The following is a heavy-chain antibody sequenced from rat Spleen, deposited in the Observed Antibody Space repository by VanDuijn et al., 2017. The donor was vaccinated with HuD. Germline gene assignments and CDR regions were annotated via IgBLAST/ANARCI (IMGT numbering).Heavy chain of an antibody. CDR1: GYSITSNY. J-gene: IGHJ2*01. Sequence: EVQLQESGPGLVKPSQSLSLTCSVTGYSITSNYWGWIRKFAGKKMEWMGFISYSGSTSHNPSLKSRISITRDTSKNQFFLQLNSVTTEDTATYYCARYGLITTISTYFDFWGQGVMVSVSS. CDR3: ARYGLITTISTYFDF. CDR2: ISYSGST. V-gene: IGHV3-1*01. D-gene: IGHD1-10*01.